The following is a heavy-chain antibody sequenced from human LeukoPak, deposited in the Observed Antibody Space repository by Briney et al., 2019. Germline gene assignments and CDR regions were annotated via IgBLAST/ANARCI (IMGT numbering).Heavy chain of an antibody. Sequence: GRSLRLSCAASGFTFSSYGMHWVRQAPAKGLECVAVIWYDGSNKYYADSVKGRFTISRDNYKNTLYLQMNSLRAEDTAVYYCAKGTNWNFDYWGQGTLVTVSS. CDR1: GFTFSSYG. CDR2: IWYDGSNK. V-gene: IGHV3-33*06. CDR3: AKGTNWNFDY. J-gene: IGHJ4*02. D-gene: IGHD1-20*01.